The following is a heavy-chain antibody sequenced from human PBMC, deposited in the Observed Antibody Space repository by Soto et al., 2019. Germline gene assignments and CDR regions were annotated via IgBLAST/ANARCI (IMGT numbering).Heavy chain of an antibody. J-gene: IGHJ4*02. CDR1: GFTFSSFW. CDR2: IKQDGSEK. V-gene: IGHV3-7*01. D-gene: IGHD4-17*01. CDR3: ATSPSYGDYEGY. Sequence: GGSLRLSCAASGFTFSSFWMSWVRQAPGKGLEWVASIKQDGSEKYYVDSVKGRFTISRDNAQNSLSLQMNSLRAEDTAVYYCATSPSYGDYEGYWGQGTLVTVSS.